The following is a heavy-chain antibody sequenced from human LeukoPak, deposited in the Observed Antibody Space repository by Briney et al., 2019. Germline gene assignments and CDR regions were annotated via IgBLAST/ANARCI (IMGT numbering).Heavy chain of an antibody. CDR2: INPNSGGT. D-gene: IGHD5-24*01. V-gene: IGHV1-2*02. Sequence: ASVKVSCKASGYTFTGYYMHWVRQAPGQGLEWMGWINPNSGGTNYAQKFQGRVTMTRDTSISTAYMELSRLRSDDTAVYYCARDGMATTQTSDFDYWGQGTLVNVSS. J-gene: IGHJ4*02. CDR1: GYTFTGYY. CDR3: ARDGMATTQTSDFDY.